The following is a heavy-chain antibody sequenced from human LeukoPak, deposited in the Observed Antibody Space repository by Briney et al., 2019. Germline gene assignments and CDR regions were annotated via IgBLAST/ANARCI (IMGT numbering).Heavy chain of an antibody. V-gene: IGHV4-4*07. Sequence: SETLSLTCTVSGGSISSYYWSWIRQPAGKGLEWIGRIYTSGCTNYNPTLKSRVTMSVDTSKNQFSLKLSSVTAADTAVYYCARERHNWNYVNYYGMDVWGQGTTVTVSS. CDR2: IYTSGCT. D-gene: IGHD1-7*01. CDR3: ARERHNWNYVNYYGMDV. CDR1: GGSISSYY. J-gene: IGHJ6*02.